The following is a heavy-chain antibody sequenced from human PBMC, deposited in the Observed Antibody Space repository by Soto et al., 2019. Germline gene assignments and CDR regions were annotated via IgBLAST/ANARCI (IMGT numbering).Heavy chain of an antibody. CDR1: GGSISSYY. Sequence: SETLSLTCTVSGGSISSYYWSWIRQPPGKGLGWIGYIYYSGSTNYHTSLKSRVTISVDTSKNQFSLKLSSVTAADTAVYYCAREYNWNWFDPWGQGTLVTVSS. V-gene: IGHV4-59*01. J-gene: IGHJ5*02. D-gene: IGHD1-20*01. CDR2: IYYSGST. CDR3: AREYNWNWFDP.